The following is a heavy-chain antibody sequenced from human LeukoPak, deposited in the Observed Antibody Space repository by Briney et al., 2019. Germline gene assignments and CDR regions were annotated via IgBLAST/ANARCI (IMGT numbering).Heavy chain of an antibody. Sequence: GGSLRLSCAASGFTFSSYSMNWVRQAPGKGLEWVSSISGSNSYIYYADSMKGRFTISRDNSKNTLYLKMNSLRAEDTAVHYCTKGTRIAAAGPWFDPWGQGTLVTVSS. CDR1: GFTFSSYS. V-gene: IGHV3-21*01. CDR2: ISGSNSYI. CDR3: TKGTRIAAAGPWFDP. D-gene: IGHD6-13*01. J-gene: IGHJ5*02.